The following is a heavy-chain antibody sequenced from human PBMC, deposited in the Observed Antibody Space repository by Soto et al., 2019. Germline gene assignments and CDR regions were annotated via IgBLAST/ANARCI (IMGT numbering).Heavy chain of an antibody. CDR1: GLTFRNDW. Sequence: LRLSCAGSGLTFRNDWMSWVRQAPGEGLEWVANINQDGSERYYVDSVRGRFTISRDNVENSLYLQLNSLRPEDTAVYYCAVYGYGVSAAAYWGQGTLVTVSS. J-gene: IGHJ4*02. CDR3: AVYGYGVSAAAY. CDR2: INQDGSER. V-gene: IGHV3-7*03. D-gene: IGHD4-17*01.